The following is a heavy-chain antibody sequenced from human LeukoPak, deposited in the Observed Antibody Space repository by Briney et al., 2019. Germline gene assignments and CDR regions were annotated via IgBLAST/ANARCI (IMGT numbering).Heavy chain of an antibody. J-gene: IGHJ4*02. CDR1: GFSLSSYS. D-gene: IGHD1-26*01. CDR3: AKVEWERLPTR. CDR2: ISGSAGDT. Sequence: GGSLRLSCAASGFSLSSYSMSWVRQAPGKGLEWVSLISGSAGDTYYADSVKGRFTISRDISRNTLYLQMNSLGAEDTAVYYCAKVEWERLPTRWGQGTLVTVSS. V-gene: IGHV3-23*01.